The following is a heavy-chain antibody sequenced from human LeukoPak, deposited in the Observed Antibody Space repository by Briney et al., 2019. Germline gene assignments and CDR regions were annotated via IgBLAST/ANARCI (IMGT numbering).Heavy chain of an antibody. V-gene: IGHV1-2*02. D-gene: IGHD3-9*01. CDR1: GYTFTGYY. Sequence: ASVKVSCKASGYTFTGYYIHWVRQAPGQGLERMGWINPNSGGTNYAQKFQGRVTITADKSTSTAYMELSSLRSEDTAVYYCARERVRYFDCWGQGTLVTVSS. CDR2: INPNSGGT. J-gene: IGHJ4*02. CDR3: ARERVRYFDC.